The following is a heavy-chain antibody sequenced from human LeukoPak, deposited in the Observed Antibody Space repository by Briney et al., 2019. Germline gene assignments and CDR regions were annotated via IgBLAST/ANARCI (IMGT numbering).Heavy chain of an antibody. CDR2: IYHSGNT. V-gene: IGHV4-38-2*02. CDR1: GYSISTGYY. J-gene: IGHJ3*02. D-gene: IGHD3-22*01. Sequence: SETLSLTCTVSGYSISTGYYWGWIRQPPRKGLEWIGSIYHSGNTYYNPSLKSRVTISIATSKNQFSLKLTSVTAADTAVYYCARSSYYYDSSGYHPDAFDIWGQGTMVTVSS. CDR3: ARSSYYYDSSGYHPDAFDI.